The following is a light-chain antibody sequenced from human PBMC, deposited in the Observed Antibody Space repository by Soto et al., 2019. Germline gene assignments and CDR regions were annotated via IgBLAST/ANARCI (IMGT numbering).Light chain of an antibody. CDR1: QSVSSY. CDR2: DAS. J-gene: IGKJ4*01. Sequence: EIVLTQSPATLSLSPGERATLSCRASQSVSSYLAWYQQKPGQAPRLLIYDASNRATCIPARFSGSGSGTDFTLTISSLEPEDFAVYYCQQRSNWPHLTFGGGTKVEIK. V-gene: IGKV3-11*01. CDR3: QQRSNWPHLT.